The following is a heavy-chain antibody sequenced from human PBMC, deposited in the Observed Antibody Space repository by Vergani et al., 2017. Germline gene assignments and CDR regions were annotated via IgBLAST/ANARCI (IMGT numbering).Heavy chain of an antibody. V-gene: IGHV4-59*01. CDR2: IYYSGST. CDR3: ARRNYDYVWGSDRHFDY. Sequence: QVQLQESGPGLVKPSETLSLTCTVSGGSISSYYWSWIRQPPGKGLEWIGYIYYSGSTNYNPSLKSRVTISVDTSKNQFSLKLSSVTAADTAVYYCARRNYDYVWGSDRHFDYWGQGTLVTVSS. D-gene: IGHD3-16*02. CDR1: GGSISSYY. J-gene: IGHJ4*02.